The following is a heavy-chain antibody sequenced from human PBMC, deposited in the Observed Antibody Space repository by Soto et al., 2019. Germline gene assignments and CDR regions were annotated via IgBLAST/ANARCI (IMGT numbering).Heavy chain of an antibody. J-gene: IGHJ6*02. CDR1: GYTFTSYG. CDR3: ARALSITFLGVVVLADGMDV. Sequence: QVQLVQSRAEVKKPGASVKVSCKASGYTFTSYGISWVRQAPGQGLEWMGWISAYNGNTNYAQKLQGRVTMTTDTSTITAYLEMRSMRYDDTAVYYCARALSITFLGVVVLADGMDVWGQGTTVTVSS. CDR2: ISAYNGNT. D-gene: IGHD3-3*01. V-gene: IGHV1-18*01.